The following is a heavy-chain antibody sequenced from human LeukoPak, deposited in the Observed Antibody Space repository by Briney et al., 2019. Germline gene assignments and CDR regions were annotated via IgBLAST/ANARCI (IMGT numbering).Heavy chain of an antibody. CDR2: IIPIFGTV. V-gene: IGHV1-69*05. CDR1: GGTFASYA. CDR3: ARVSTEVDTAMAVFDY. Sequence: SVKVSCKASGGTFASYAISRVRQAPGQGREWMGRIIPIFGTVNYAQKFQGRVTMTTDESTSTAYMELSSLRSEDTAVYYCARVSTEVDTAMAVFDYWGQGTLVTVSS. J-gene: IGHJ4*02. D-gene: IGHD5-18*01.